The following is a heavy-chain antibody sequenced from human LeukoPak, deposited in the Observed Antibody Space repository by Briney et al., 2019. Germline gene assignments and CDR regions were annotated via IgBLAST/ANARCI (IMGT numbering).Heavy chain of an antibody. V-gene: IGHV4-38-2*02. CDR2: IYHSGNT. CDR3: ARVDSSGWDLHF. Sequence: TASETLSLTCTVSGYSISSGYYWAWIRQPPGKGLQWIGNIYHSGNTYYNPSLKSRVSISVDTSKNQFSLKLSSVTAADTAVYYCARVDSSGWDLHFWGQGTMVTVSS. J-gene: IGHJ3*01. CDR1: GYSISSGYY. D-gene: IGHD6-19*01.